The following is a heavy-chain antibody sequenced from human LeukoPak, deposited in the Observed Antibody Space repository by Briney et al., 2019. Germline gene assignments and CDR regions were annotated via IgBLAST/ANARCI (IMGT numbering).Heavy chain of an antibody. CDR2: IRYDGSNK. CDR3: ARVTGYMIEDYFDY. Sequence: GGSLRLSCAASGFTFSSYAMSWVRQAPGKGLEWVAFIRYDGSNKYYADSVKGRFTISRDDSKNTLYLQMNSLRAEDTAVYYCARVTGYMIEDYFDYWGQGTLVTVSS. J-gene: IGHJ4*02. CDR1: GFTFSSYA. V-gene: IGHV3-30*02. D-gene: IGHD3-22*01.